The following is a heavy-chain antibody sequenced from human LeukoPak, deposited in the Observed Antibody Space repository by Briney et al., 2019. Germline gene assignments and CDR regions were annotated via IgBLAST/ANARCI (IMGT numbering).Heavy chain of an antibody. D-gene: IGHD6-19*01. CDR3: ARERAVAGADWFDP. CDR1: GGSVSSGSYY. V-gene: IGHV4-61*03. J-gene: IGHJ5*02. CDR2: IYYSGST. Sequence: SETPSLTCTVSGGSVSSGSYYWSWIRQPPGKGLEWIGYIYYSGSTNYNPSLKSRVTMSVDTSKNHFSLKLTSVTAADTAVYYCARERAVAGADWFDPWGQGTLVTVSS.